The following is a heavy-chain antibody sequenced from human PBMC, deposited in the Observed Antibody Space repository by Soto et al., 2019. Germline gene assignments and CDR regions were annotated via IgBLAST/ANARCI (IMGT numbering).Heavy chain of an antibody. CDR2: ISGSGGST. Sequence: GGSLRLSCAASGFTFSNYGMSWVRQAPGKGLEWVSVISGSGGSTYYADSVKGRFTLSRDNSKNTVYLQMNSLRAEDTAVYYCAKDSPVGVPLLRDLHDWGQVTLVTVSS. V-gene: IGHV3-23*01. CDR3: AKDSPVGVPLLRDLHD. J-gene: IGHJ1*01. CDR1: GFTFSNYG. D-gene: IGHD2-15*01.